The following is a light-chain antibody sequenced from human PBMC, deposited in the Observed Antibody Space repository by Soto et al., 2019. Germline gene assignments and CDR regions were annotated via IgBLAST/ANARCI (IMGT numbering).Light chain of an antibody. CDR2: WAS. CDR3: QQYYSSWT. CDR1: QSVLHSSNNKNY. V-gene: IGKV4-1*01. J-gene: IGKJ1*01. Sequence: DIVMTQSPDSLAVSLGERAAINCKSSQSVLHSSNNKNYLAWYQQKPRQPPKLLIYWASTRESGVPDRFSGSGSGTDFTLTISSLQAEDVAVYYCQQYYSSWTFGQGTKVKIK.